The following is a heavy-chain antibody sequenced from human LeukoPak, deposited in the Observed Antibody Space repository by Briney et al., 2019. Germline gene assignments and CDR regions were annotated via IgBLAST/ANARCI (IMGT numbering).Heavy chain of an antibody. CDR2: IYYSGST. CDR3: ARLDYGSGSYQGVY. V-gene: IGHV4-59*01. J-gene: IGHJ4*02. D-gene: IGHD3-10*01. CDR1: GGSISSYY. Sequence: PSETLSLTCTVSGGSISSYYWSWIRQPPGKGLEWIGYIYYSGSTNYNPSLKSRVTISVDTSKNQFSLKLSSVTAADTAVYYCARLDYGSGSYQGVYWGQGTLVTVSS.